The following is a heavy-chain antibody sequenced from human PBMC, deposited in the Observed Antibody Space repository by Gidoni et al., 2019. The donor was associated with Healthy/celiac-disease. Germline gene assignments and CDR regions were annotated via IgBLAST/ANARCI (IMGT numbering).Heavy chain of an antibody. CDR2: ISYDGSNK. V-gene: IGHV3-30*18. CDR1: GFTFSSYG. D-gene: IGHD3-10*01. CDR3: AKDLTWFGELSYYYYGMDV. Sequence: QVQLVESGGGVVQPGRSLRLSCAASGFTFSSYGMHWVRQAPGKGLEWVAVISYDGSNKYYADSVKGRFTISRDNSKNTLYLQMNSLRAEDTAVYYCAKDLTWFGELSYYYYGMDVWGQGTTVTVSS. J-gene: IGHJ6*02.